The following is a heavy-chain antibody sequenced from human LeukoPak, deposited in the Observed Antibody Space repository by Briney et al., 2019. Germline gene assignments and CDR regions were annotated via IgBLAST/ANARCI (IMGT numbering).Heavy chain of an antibody. CDR1: GFTFSSFG. CDR2: ISHDGRSK. CDR3: AKAGYGGSSTTTYGDY. J-gene: IGHJ4*02. Sequence: GGSLRLSCAASGFTFSSFGMHWVRRAPGKGLEWVAIISHDGRSKYYADSVKGRFTISRDNSKNTLYLQMNGLRVEDTAVYYCAKAGYGGSSTTTYGDYWGQGTLVTVSS. D-gene: IGHD2-15*01. V-gene: IGHV3-30*18.